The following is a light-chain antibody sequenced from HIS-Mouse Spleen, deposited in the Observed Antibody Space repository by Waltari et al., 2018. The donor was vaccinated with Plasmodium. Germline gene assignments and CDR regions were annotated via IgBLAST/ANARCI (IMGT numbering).Light chain of an antibody. J-gene: IGKJ3*01. Sequence: ELVMTQSPATLSLSHGERATLSCRASQSVSSNLTWYQQKPGQAPRLLIYGACNSATGIPARFSGSGSGTEFTLTISSLQSEDFAVYYCQQYNNWSFTFGPGTKVDIK. CDR2: GAC. CDR1: QSVSSN. V-gene: IGKV3-15*01. CDR3: QQYNNWSFT.